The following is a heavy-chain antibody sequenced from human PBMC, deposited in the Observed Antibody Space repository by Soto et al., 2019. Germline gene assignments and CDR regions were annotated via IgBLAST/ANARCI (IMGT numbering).Heavy chain of an antibody. CDR2: IYYSGST. D-gene: IGHD3-10*01. J-gene: IGHJ4*02. V-gene: IGHV4-30-4*01. CDR1: GGSISSGDYY. CDR3: XXXQXXXFLVS. Sequence: QVQLQESGPGLVKPSQTLSLTCTVSGGSISSGDYYWSWIRQPPGKGLEWIGYIYYSGSTYYNPSLKSRVTISVDTSKNQFXLKXSXVTXXDTXXXYXXXXQXXXFLVSWGQGTLVTVSS.